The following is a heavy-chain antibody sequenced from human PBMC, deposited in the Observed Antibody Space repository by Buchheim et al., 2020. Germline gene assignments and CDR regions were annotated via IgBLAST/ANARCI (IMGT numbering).Heavy chain of an antibody. CDR2: ISDSGSVT. CDR1: GFRFSGFY. Sequence: QEQLMESGGGLVKPGGSLRLSCTASGFRFSGFYMAWIRQAPGRGLEWISYISDSGSVTGYADSVRGRFTISRDNAKNSVFLQMSTLRAEDTGVYYCARSLVSGSDGLTYYYYAMDVWGQGTT. V-gene: IGHV3-11*01. CDR3: ARSLVSGSDGLTYYYYAMDV. D-gene: IGHD1-26*01. J-gene: IGHJ6*02.